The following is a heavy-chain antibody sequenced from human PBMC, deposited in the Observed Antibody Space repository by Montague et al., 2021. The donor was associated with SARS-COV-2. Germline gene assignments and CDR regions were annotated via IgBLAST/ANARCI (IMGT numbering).Heavy chain of an antibody. D-gene: IGHD3-3*01. CDR1: GGSFSGYY. CDR2: VKDSGST. CDR3: ARGALTGGNYKLWRGYDTSPLDY. J-gene: IGHJ4*02. V-gene: IGHV4-34*01. Sequence: SETLSLTCAVYGGSFSGYYWSWIRQPPGKGLEWIGEVKDSGSTNYIPSLKSRVAISVDTSKNQFSLMLRSVTAAAPAVYFYARGALTGGNYKLWRGYDTSPLDYWGQGTLVTVSS.